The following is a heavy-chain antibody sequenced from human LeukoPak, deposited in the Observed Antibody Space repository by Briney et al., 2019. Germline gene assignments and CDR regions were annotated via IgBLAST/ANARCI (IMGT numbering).Heavy chain of an antibody. Sequence: PGGSLRLSCAASGFTFSGHDMSWVRQAPGKGLEWVSGISGSGGTTYYADSVKGRFTISRDNSRNTVYLQMNSLRAEGTAVYYCAKGRRTASKPYYYYMDVWAKGTTVTVSS. D-gene: IGHD1-14*01. CDR2: ISGSGGTT. V-gene: IGHV3-23*01. J-gene: IGHJ6*03. CDR3: AKGRRTASKPYYYYMDV. CDR1: GFTFSGHD.